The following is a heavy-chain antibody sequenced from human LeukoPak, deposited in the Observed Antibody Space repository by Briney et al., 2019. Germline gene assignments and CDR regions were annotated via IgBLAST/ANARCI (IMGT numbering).Heavy chain of an antibody. D-gene: IGHD3-9*01. CDR3: ARGGLRYFDWPGPPREDYYGMDV. V-gene: IGHV4-30-4*01. CDR1: GGSISSGDYY. J-gene: IGHJ6*02. Sequence: SETLSLTCTVSGGSISSGDYYWSWIRQPPGKGLEWIGYIYYSGSTYYNPSLKSRVTISVDTSKNQFSLKLSSVTAADTAVYYCARGGLRYFDWPGPPREDYYGMDVWGQGTTVTVSS. CDR2: IYYSGST.